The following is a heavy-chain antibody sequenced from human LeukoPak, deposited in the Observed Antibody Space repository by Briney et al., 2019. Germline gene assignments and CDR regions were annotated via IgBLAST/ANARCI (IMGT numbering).Heavy chain of an antibody. Sequence: GGPLRLPGAAPGLTFTSYALSWARKPQGKGLEWVSAISGSGGSTYYADSVKGRFTISRDNSKNTLYLQMNSLRAEDTAVYYCARGLRFLEWLYSDYAFDIWGQGTMVTVSS. D-gene: IGHD3-3*01. J-gene: IGHJ3*02. CDR1: GLTFTSYA. V-gene: IGHV3-23*01. CDR3: ARGLRFLEWLYSDYAFDI. CDR2: ISGSGGST.